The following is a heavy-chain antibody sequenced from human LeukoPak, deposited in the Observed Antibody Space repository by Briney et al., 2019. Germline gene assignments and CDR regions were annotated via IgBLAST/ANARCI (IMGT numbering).Heavy chain of an antibody. Sequence: SETLSLTCTVSGGSISGGGYYWSWIRQHPGMGLEWIWHIYYSGSTYYNPSLKSRISMSVDTSKDQFSLKLSSVTAADTAVYYCARDWVGIVYSSGWYGSGYWGQGTLVTVSS. V-gene: IGHV4-31*03. CDR1: GGSISGGGYY. J-gene: IGHJ4*02. CDR2: IYYSGST. D-gene: IGHD6-19*01. CDR3: ARDWVGIVYSSGWYGSGY.